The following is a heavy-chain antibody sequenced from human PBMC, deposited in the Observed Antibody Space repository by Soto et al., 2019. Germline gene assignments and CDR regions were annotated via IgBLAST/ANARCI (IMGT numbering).Heavy chain of an antibody. V-gene: IGHV3-23*01. CDR3: TKDSRVTMVRGVIIPPGY. CDR2: ISGSDDTT. J-gene: IGHJ4*02. CDR1: GFTFSSYA. Sequence: GGSVRLSCTASGFTFSSYAMSWVRQAPGKGLEWVAAISGSDDTTYYADSVKGRFTISRDNSKNTLYLQMNSLRAEDTAVYYCTKDSRVTMVRGVIIPPGYWGQGTLVTVSS. D-gene: IGHD3-10*01.